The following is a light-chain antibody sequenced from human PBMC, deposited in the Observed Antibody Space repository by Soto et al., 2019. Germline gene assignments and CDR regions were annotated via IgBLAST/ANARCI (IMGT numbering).Light chain of an antibody. CDR1: QSISSW. V-gene: IGKV1-5*01. Sequence: DIQMTQSPSTLSASVGDRVTITCRASQSISSWLAWYQQKPGKAPKLLIYDASSLESGVPSRFSGSGSGTEFTRSISILQPDDFATYYCQQYNSYSPWTFGQGTQVEIK. CDR2: DAS. CDR3: QQYNSYSPWT. J-gene: IGKJ1*01.